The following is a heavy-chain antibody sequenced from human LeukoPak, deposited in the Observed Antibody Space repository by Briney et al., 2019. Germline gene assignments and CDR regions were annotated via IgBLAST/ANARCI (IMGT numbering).Heavy chain of an antibody. CDR3: AKVGRGSGSYYSPVDY. D-gene: IGHD1-26*01. J-gene: IGHJ4*02. V-gene: IGHV3-23*01. CDR1: GFTFSSYA. Sequence: GGSLRLSCAASGFTFSSYAMSWVRQAPGKGLEWVSAISGSGGSTYYADSVKGRFTTSRDNSKNTLYLQMNSLRAEDTAVYYCAKVGRGSGSYYSPVDYWGQGTLVTVSS. CDR2: ISGSGGST.